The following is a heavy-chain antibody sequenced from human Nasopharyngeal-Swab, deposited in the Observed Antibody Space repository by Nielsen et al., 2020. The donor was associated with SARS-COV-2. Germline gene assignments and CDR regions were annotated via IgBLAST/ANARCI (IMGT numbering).Heavy chain of an antibody. CDR2: IRSKGNNYAT. V-gene: IGHV3-73*01. CDR1: GFIFSDSA. D-gene: IGHD2-15*01. Sequence: LSLTCAASGFIFSDSAIHWVRQASGEGLEWVARIRSKGNNYATAYSASVKGRFIIFRDDPTNTAYLQMNSLKTEDTAMYHCTRCGGGCYSGRDYWGQGTLVTVSS. J-gene: IGHJ4*02. CDR3: TRCGGGCYSGRDY.